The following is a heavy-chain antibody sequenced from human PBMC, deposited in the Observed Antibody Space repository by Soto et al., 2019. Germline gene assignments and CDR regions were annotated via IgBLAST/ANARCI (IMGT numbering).Heavy chain of an antibody. D-gene: IGHD2-2*01. J-gene: IGHJ4*02. Sequence: EVQLVESGGGLVKPGGSLRLTCAAAGFTFSTYSMNWVRQAPGKGLEWVSSISSSSSYIYYADSVKGRFTISRDNAKNSLYLQMNSLRAEDTAVYHCARAPAAQGYCGQGTLVTVSS. CDR2: ISSSSSYI. CDR3: ARAPAAQGY. V-gene: IGHV3-21*01. CDR1: GFTFSTYS.